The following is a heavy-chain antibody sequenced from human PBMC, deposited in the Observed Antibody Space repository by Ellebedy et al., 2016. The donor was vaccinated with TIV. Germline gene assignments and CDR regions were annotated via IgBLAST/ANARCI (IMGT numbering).Heavy chain of an antibody. CDR3: ARAATPSTPVDY. J-gene: IGHJ4*02. D-gene: IGHD2-15*01. CDR1: GGSISSSSYY. V-gene: IGHV4-39*07. CDR2: IYYSGST. Sequence: SETLSLXCTVSGGSISSSSYYWGWIRQPPGKGLEWIGSIYYSGSTNYNPSLKSRVTISVDTSKNQFSLKLSSVTAADTAVYYCARAATPSTPVDYWGQGTLVTVSS.